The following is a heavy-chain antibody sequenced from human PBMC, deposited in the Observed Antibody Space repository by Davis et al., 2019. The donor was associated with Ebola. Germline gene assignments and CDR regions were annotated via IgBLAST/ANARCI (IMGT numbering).Heavy chain of an antibody. Sequence: GGSLTLSCAVSGFTFSAHSMNWVRQAPGKGLEWVSFISSRSSYIYYADSLKGRFTISRDNAENSLYLQMNSLRVEDTAIYYCARGRSAAGTPDSDYWGQGTLVTVSS. CDR2: ISSRSSYI. CDR1: GFTFSAHS. D-gene: IGHD6-13*01. J-gene: IGHJ4*02. CDR3: ARGRSAAGTPDSDY. V-gene: IGHV3-21*01.